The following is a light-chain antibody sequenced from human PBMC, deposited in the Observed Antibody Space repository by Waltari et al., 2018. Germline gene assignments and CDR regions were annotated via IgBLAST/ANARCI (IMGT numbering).Light chain of an antibody. J-gene: IGKJ2*01. V-gene: IGKV3-20*01. CDR2: GAS. CDR1: QTISSGY. Sequence: EIVLTQSPGTLSLSPADRATLSCRPSQTISSGYLTWYQQTPGQAPRLLIYGASSRATGIPDRFSGSGSGTDFTLTISRLEPEDFAVYYCQQYGSSSYTFGQGTKLEI. CDR3: QQYGSSSYT.